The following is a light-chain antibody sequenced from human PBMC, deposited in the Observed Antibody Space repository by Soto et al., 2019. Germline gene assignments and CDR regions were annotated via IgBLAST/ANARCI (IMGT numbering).Light chain of an antibody. V-gene: IGLV2-14*01. Sequence: QSALTQPASVSGSPGQSIAISCTGTSGDVGAYDYVSWYQHHPDKAPKLMIYEVSNRPSGVSDRFSGSKSVYTATQTISGLQAEDEADYYCASHTTSDTRVFGTGTKLTVL. J-gene: IGLJ1*01. CDR2: EVS. CDR1: SGDVGAYDY. CDR3: ASHTTSDTRV.